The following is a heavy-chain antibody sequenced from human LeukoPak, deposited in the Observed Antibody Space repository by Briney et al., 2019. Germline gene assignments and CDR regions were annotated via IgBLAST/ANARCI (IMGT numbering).Heavy chain of an antibody. CDR1: GGSISSSSYY. CDR2: LHYSGST. D-gene: IGHD3-10*01. J-gene: IGHJ4*02. CDR3: ARHPMDYGSGSYYDY. Sequence: SEALSLTCTVSGGSISSSSYYWGWIRQPPGKGLEWIGSLHYSGSTYYNLSLKSRVTISVDTSKNQFSLKMSSVTAADTAVYYCARHPMDYGSGSYYDYWGQGTLVTVSS. V-gene: IGHV4-39*01.